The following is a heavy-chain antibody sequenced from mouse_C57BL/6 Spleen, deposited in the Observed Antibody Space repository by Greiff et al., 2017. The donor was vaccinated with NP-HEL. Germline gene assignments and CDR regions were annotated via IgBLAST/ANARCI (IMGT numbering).Heavy chain of an antibody. D-gene: IGHD1-1*01. CDR3: AMGITTVVFDY. V-gene: IGHV1-50*01. J-gene: IGHJ2*01. Sequence: QVQLQQPGAELVKPGASVKLSCKASGYTFTSYWMQWVKQRPGQGLEWIGEIDPSDSYTNYNQKFKGKATLTVDTSSSTAYMQLSSLTSEDSAVYYCAMGITTVVFDYWGQGTTLTVSS. CDR1: GYTFTSYW. CDR2: IDPSDSYT.